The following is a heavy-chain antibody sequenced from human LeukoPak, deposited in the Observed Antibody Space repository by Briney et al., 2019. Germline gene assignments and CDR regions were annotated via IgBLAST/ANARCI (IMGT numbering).Heavy chain of an antibody. V-gene: IGHV4-34*01. J-gene: IGHJ4*02. CDR1: GGSFSGYY. CDR3: ARGPGITVFGVVRRADF. Sequence: PSETLSLTCAVYGGSFSGYYWSWIRQPPGKGLEWIGEINHSGSTNYNPSLKSRVTISVDTSKNQFSPKLSSVTAADTAVYYCARGPGITVFGVVRRADFWGQGTLVTVSS. D-gene: IGHD3-3*01. CDR2: INHSGST.